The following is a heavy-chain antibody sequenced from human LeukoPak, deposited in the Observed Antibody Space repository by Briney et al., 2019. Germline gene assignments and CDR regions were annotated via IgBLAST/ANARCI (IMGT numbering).Heavy chain of an antibody. J-gene: IGHJ3*02. Sequence: KPSETLSLTCTVSDASFNTHYWTWIRQPPGKGLEWIGYISYGGSTSYNPSLKSRVTISVDTSKNQFFLRLTSLTAADTAVYYCARDPTTVTKGFDIWGQGTMVTVSS. V-gene: IGHV4-59*11. CDR2: ISYGGST. D-gene: IGHD4-17*01. CDR3: ARDPTTVTKGFDI. CDR1: DASFNTHY.